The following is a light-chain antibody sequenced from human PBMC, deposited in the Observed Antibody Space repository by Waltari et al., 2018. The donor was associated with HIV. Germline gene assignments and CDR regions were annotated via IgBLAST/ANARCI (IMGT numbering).Light chain of an antibody. CDR2: VAS. CDR3: KQSYSTPLT. J-gene: IGKJ3*01. CDR1: RSVMNN. Sequence: DFHLTQSPSSLSSSVGDRVTITSRAIRSVMNNLNWYQQKPGKPPSLLIYVASTLQTGVPSRFSGSGFGTDFTLKITNLQPDDFAHYYCKQSYSTPLTFGPGTKVDIK. V-gene: IGKV1-39*01.